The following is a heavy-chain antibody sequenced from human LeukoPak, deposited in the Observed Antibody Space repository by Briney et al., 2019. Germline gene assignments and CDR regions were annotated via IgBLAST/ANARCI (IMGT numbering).Heavy chain of an antibody. CDR2: ITSGGST. V-gene: IGHV3-66*01. D-gene: IGHD2-15*01. J-gene: IGHJ4*02. CDR1: GFTFSSYA. Sequence: GGSLRLSCSASGFTFSSYAMHWVRQAPGKGLEWVSVITSGGSTYFADSVKGRFTVSRDNSKNTLSLQMNSLRVEDTAVYYCARDLISGPATHDSWGQGALVTVSS. CDR3: ARDLISGPATHDS.